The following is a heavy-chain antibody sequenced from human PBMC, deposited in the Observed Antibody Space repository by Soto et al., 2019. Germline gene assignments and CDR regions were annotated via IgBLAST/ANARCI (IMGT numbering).Heavy chain of an antibody. V-gene: IGHV5-51*01. J-gene: IGHJ6*02. CDR1: GYSFTSYW. D-gene: IGHD6-19*01. CDR3: ARDHAMRKWLENYYYGMDV. CDR2: IYPGDSDT. Sequence: PGESLKISCKGSGYSFTSYWIGWVRQMPGKGLEWMGIIYPGDSDTRYSPSFQGQVTISADKSISTAYLQWSSLKASDTAMYYCARDHAMRKWLENYYYGMDVWGQGTTVTV.